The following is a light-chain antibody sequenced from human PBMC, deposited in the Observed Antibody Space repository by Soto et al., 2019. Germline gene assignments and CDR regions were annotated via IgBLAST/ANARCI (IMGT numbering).Light chain of an antibody. J-gene: IGKJ5*01. Sequence: EMVMTQSPATLSVSPGERATLSCRASQSVSSSVAWYQQKPGQAPRLLIYGASSRATDIPARFSGSGFDTEFTLTISSLQSEDFAIYYCQQYENWPPITFGQGTRLEIK. V-gene: IGKV3-15*01. CDR3: QQYENWPPIT. CDR2: GAS. CDR1: QSVSSS.